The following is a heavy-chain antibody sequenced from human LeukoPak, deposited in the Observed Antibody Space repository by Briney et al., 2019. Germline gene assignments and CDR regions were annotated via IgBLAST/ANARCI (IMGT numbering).Heavy chain of an antibody. CDR3: ARRTYSSGYYYVDF. Sequence: PSQTLSLTCAVSGGSISSGDYSRSWIRQPPGKDLEWIGYIYHSGRTYHNPSLKSRVTISVDRSKNQFSLKVRSVTAADTAVYYCARRTYSSGYYYVDFWGQGTLVTVSS. CDR2: IYHSGRT. CDR1: GGSISSGDYS. V-gene: IGHV4-30-2*01. D-gene: IGHD3-22*01. J-gene: IGHJ4*02.